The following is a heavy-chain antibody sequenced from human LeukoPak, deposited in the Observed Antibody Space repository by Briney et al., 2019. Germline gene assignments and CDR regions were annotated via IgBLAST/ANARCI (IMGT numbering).Heavy chain of an antibody. Sequence: PGGSLRLSCAASGFTVSSNYMNWVRQAPGKGLEWGSVIYSGGSTYYADSVKGRFTISRDNSKNTLYLQMNSLRTEDTAVYYCARAEYSYGLGYFDYWGQGTLVTVSS. D-gene: IGHD5-18*01. J-gene: IGHJ4*02. CDR3: ARAEYSYGLGYFDY. CDR1: GFTVSSNY. V-gene: IGHV3-53*01. CDR2: IYSGGST.